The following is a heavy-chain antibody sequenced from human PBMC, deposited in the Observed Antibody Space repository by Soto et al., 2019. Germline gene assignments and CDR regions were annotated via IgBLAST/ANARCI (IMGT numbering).Heavy chain of an antibody. Sequence: SETPSLTCTVSGGSISSSSYYWCWIRQPPGKGLEWIGSIYYSGSTYYNPSLKSRVTISVDTSKNQFSLKLSSVTAADTAVYYCARSTVRGVIFTWGQGTLVNVSS. J-gene: IGHJ5*02. CDR1: GGSISSSSYY. CDR2: IYYSGST. D-gene: IGHD3-10*01. CDR3: ARSTVRGVIFT. V-gene: IGHV4-39*01.